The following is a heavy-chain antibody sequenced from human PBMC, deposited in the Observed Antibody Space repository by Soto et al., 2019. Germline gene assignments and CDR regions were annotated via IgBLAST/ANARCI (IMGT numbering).Heavy chain of an antibody. CDR1: GGSFSGYY. J-gene: IGHJ4*02. V-gene: IGHV4-34*01. CDR2: INHSGST. D-gene: IGHD6-19*01. Sequence: SETLSLTCAVYGGSFSGYYWSWIRQPPGKGLEWIGEINHSGSTNYNPSLKSRVTISVDTSKNQFSLKLSSVTAADTAVYYCARGQTRVAGTRGYYFDYWGQGTLVTVSS. CDR3: ARGQTRVAGTRGYYFDY.